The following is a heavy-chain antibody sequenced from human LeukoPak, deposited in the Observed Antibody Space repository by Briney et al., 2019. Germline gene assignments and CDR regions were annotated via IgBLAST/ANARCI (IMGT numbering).Heavy chain of an antibody. V-gene: IGHV3-23*01. CDR2: ISGSGGST. CDR1: GFTFSSYA. D-gene: IGHD3-3*01. CDR3: ARVPDDPWSGYFFDC. Sequence: GGSLRLSCAASGFTFSSYAMSWVRQAPGKGLEWVSAISGSGGSTYYADSVKGRFTISRDNSKNTLYLQMNSLRAEDTAVYFCARVPDDPWSGYFFDCWGQGTLVTVSS. J-gene: IGHJ4*02.